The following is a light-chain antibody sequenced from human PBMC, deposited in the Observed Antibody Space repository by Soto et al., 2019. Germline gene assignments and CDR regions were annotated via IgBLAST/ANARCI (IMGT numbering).Light chain of an antibody. CDR2: WAS. CDR1: QSVLYSSNNKNY. J-gene: IGKJ1*01. Sequence: DIVMTQSPDSLAVSLGERATINCKSSQSVLYSSNNKNYLAWYQQKPGQPPKLLIYWASTRESGVPDRFSGSGSGTDFPLTIRRLQAEDVAVYYCQQYYSPLTWTFGQGTKVEIK. CDR3: QQYYSPLTWT. V-gene: IGKV4-1*01.